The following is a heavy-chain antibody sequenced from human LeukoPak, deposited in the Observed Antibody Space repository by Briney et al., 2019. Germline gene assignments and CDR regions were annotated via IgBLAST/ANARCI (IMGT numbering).Heavy chain of an antibody. Sequence: ASVKVSCKASGYTFTSYGISWVRQAPGQGLEWMGWISAYNGNTNYAQKLQGRVTMTTDTSTSTVYMELSSLRSEDTAVYYCARAGVDPGFDYWGQGTLVTVSS. CDR2: ISAYNGNT. D-gene: IGHD3-10*01. J-gene: IGHJ4*02. CDR3: ARAGVDPGFDY. CDR1: GYTFTSYG. V-gene: IGHV1-18*01.